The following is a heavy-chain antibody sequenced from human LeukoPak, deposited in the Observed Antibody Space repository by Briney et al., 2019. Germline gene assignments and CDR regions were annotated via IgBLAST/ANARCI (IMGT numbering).Heavy chain of an antibody. CDR2: ISSSSSTI. D-gene: IGHD4-17*01. V-gene: IGHV3-48*04. CDR3: ARDGDYGDLGTVSYFDY. CDR1: GFTFSSYS. J-gene: IGHJ4*02. Sequence: GGSLRLSCAASGFTFSSYSMNWVRQAPGKGLEWVSYISSSSSTIYYADSVKGRFTISRDNAKNSMYLQMNSLRAEDTAVYYCARDGDYGDLGTVSYFDYWGQGTLVTVSS.